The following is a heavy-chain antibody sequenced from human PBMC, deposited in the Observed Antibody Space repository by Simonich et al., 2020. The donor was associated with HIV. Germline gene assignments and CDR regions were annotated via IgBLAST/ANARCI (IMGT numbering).Heavy chain of an antibody. J-gene: IGHJ3*02. CDR1: GYNFTGYY. CDR2: INPNSGDT. Sequence: QVQLVPSGAEVKKPGASVKVSCKASGYNFTGYYLHWVRQAPGQGLEWMGWINPNSGDTKSAQHFQGRVTMTRDTSISTAYMELSGLRSDDTSVYYCARDKKGHLPPAAFDIWGQGTMVTVSS. CDR3: ARDKKGHLPPAAFDI. V-gene: IGHV1-2*02.